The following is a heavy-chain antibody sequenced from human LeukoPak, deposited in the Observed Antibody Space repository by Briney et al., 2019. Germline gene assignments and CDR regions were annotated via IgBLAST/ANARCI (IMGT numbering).Heavy chain of an antibody. CDR1: GFTLSGYW. CDR2: INSDGSST. D-gene: IGHD1-26*01. CDR3: ARDLKSGSYRNFDY. J-gene: IGHJ4*02. Sequence: GGSLRLSCVASGFTLSGYWMHWVRQAPGRGPVWVSRINSDGSSTTYADSVKGRFTVSRDNAKNMLYLQMNSLRADDTAVYYCARDLKSGSYRNFDYWGQGTLVTVSS. V-gene: IGHV3-74*01.